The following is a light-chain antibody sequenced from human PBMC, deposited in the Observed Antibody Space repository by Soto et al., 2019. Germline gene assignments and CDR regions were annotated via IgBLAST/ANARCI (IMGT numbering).Light chain of an antibody. Sequence: DIQMTQSPSSLSASAGDRVTITCRASQGISNYLAWYQQRPGKVPKLLIYTASTLQSGVPSRFSGSGSGAEFTLTISSLQPEDVATYYCQKYNSAPWTFGQGTKVEIQ. V-gene: IGKV1-27*01. CDR1: QGISNY. CDR2: TAS. J-gene: IGKJ1*01. CDR3: QKYNSAPWT.